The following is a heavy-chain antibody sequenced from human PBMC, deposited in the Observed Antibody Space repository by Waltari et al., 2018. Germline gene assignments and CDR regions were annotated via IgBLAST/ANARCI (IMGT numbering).Heavy chain of an antibody. CDR1: GDTFTSYD. CDR3: ARRRARAAIRWFDP. J-gene: IGHJ5*02. V-gene: IGHV1-8*02. CDR2: MNPNSGNT. D-gene: IGHD2-2*02. Sequence: QVQLVQSGAEVKKPGASVKVSCKASGDTFTSYDIHWVRQATGQGLEWMGWMNPNSGNTGYAQKFQGRVTMTRNTSISTAYMELSSLRSEDTAVYYCARRRARAAIRWFDPWGQGTLVTVSS.